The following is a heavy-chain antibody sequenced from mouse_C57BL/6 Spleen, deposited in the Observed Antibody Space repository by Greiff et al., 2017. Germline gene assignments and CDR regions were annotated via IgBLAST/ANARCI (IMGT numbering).Heavy chain of an antibody. Sequence: VQLQQPGAELVMPGASVKLSCKASGYTFTSYWMHWVKQRPGQGLEWIGEIDPSDSYTNYNQKFKGKSTLTVDKSSSTAYMQHSSLTSEDSAVYYCARNHYDYDEAFDYWGQGTTLTVSS. CDR2: IDPSDSYT. V-gene: IGHV1-69*01. D-gene: IGHD2-4*01. CDR3: ARNHYDYDEAFDY. CDR1: GYTFTSYW. J-gene: IGHJ2*01.